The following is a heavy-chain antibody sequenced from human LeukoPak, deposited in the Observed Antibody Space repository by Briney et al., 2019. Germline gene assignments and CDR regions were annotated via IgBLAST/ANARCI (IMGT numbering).Heavy chain of an antibody. J-gene: IGHJ4*02. CDR1: GFTFSNYA. D-gene: IGHD6-19*01. CDR3: ARDKTYSSGWFDY. V-gene: IGHV3-23*01. Sequence: PGGSLRLSCAASGFTFSNYAMSWVRQAPGKGLEWVSSISGSGGSTYYADSVKGRFTISRDNSKNTLYLQMNSLRAEDTAVYYCARDKTYSSGWFDYWGQGTLVTVSS. CDR2: ISGSGGST.